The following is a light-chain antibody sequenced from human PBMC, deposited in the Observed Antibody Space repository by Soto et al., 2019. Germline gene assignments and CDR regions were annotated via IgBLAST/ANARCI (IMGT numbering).Light chain of an antibody. Sequence: IVMTQSPLSLPVTPGEPASISCRSSQSLLHINGYHYLHWYLQKPGQSPQLLISLASNRASGVPDRFSGSGSGTDFTLKISRVGAEDVGVYYCMQGRETPLTFGGGTRVEIK. CDR2: LAS. CDR3: MQGRETPLT. V-gene: IGKV2-28*01. J-gene: IGKJ4*01. CDR1: QSLLHINGYHY.